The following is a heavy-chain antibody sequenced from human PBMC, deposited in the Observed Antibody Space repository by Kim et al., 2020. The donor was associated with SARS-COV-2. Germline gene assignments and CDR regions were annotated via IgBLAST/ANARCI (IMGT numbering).Heavy chain of an antibody. J-gene: IGHJ4*02. CDR1: GFTFSSHW. V-gene: IGHV3-74*01. CDR3: ARRQFTSGWYYFDY. Sequence: GGSLRLSCAASGFTFSSHWMHWVRQAPGKGLVWVSRINSDGTTTSYGDSVKGRFTISRDNAKNTLYLQMNSLTAEDTAVYYCARRQFTSGWYYFDYWPGNPGHRLL. D-gene: IGHD6-19*01. CDR2: INSDGTTT.